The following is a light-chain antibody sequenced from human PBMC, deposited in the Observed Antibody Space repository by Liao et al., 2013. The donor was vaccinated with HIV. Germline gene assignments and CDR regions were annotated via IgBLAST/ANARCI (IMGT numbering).Light chain of an antibody. CDR3: QTWDSNTAV. V-gene: IGLV3-21*01. Sequence: SYELTQPPSVSVAPGKTARIPCGTNNIGSKSVHWYQQKPGQAPVLVIYYDSGRPSGVPERFSGSNSGNTATLTISGIQAMDEADYYCQTWDSNTAVFGTGTKVTVL. CDR1: NIGSKS. J-gene: IGLJ1*01. CDR2: YDS.